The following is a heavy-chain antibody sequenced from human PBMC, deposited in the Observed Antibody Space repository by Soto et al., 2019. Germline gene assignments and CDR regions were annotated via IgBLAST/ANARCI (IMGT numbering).Heavy chain of an antibody. CDR2: MYHSGST. Sequence: SETLSLICAVSGGSISSGVYSWSWIRQPPGKGLEWIGYMYHSGSTYYNPSLKSRVTISIDNSKNTLYLQMNSLRAEDTAVYYCASTLYGSGSYYNSYPPLYWGQGTLVTVSS. CDR1: GGSISSGVYS. D-gene: IGHD3-10*01. CDR3: ASTLYGSGSYYNSYPPLY. J-gene: IGHJ4*02. V-gene: IGHV4-30-2*01.